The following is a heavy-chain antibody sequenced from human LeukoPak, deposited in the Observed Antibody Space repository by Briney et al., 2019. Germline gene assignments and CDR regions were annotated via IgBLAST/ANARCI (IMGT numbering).Heavy chain of an antibody. CDR1: GASFNSYY. D-gene: IGHD4-17*01. CDR3: ARDIVYLKDEDYG. J-gene: IGHJ4*02. V-gene: IGHV4-4*07. Sequence: SETLSLTCTVSGASFNSYYWSWPRQPAGKGLEWIGRIHTSGSTDYSPSLQSRVTISIDTSQKQFSLNLSSVTAADTAVYYCARDIVYLKDEDYGWGQGTLVTVSS. CDR2: IHTSGST.